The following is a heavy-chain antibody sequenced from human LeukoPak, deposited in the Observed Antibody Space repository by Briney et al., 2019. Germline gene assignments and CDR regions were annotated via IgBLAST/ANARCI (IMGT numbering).Heavy chain of an antibody. CDR2: INWNGGST. CDR1: GFTFDDYG. Sequence: GGSLGLSCAASGFTFDDYGMSWVRQAPGKGLEWVSGINWNGGSTGYADSVKGRFTISRDNAKNSLYLQMNSLRAEDTALYHCARGAGRLYRSSTSCYFDYWGQGTLVTVSS. CDR3: ARGAGRLYRSSTSCYFDY. V-gene: IGHV3-20*01. D-gene: IGHD2-2*01. J-gene: IGHJ4*02.